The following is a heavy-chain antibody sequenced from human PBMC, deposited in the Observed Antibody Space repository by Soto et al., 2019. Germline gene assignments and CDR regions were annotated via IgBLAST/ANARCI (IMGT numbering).Heavy chain of an antibody. V-gene: IGHV5-51*01. J-gene: IGHJ4*02. D-gene: IGHD4-4*01. Sequence: GGAVNRSGASRGGRLSRYLIGSVRQMPGKGLEWMGIIYPGDSETRYSPSFQGQVTISADKSINAAYLQWSSLKASDTAMYYCARHLHSNSVHITPVSPDYWGQRTLVTVSS. CDR2: IYPGDSET. CDR3: ARHLHSNSVHITPVSPDY. CDR1: GGRLSRYL.